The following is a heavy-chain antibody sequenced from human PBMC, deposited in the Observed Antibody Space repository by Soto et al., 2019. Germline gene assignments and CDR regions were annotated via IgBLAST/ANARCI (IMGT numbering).Heavy chain of an antibody. CDR3: AKDARAVAGLGVYYFDL. D-gene: IGHD6-19*01. J-gene: IGHJ4*02. V-gene: IGHV3-9*01. Sequence: DVQLLESGGDLVQPGRSLRLSCTASGFTFDEYAMHWIREVPGKGLEWVSVITWNSGGLDYADSVKGRFTTSRDNAKNTVYLQMNSLRTEDTAFYYCAKDARAVAGLGVYYFDLWGQGPLVTVSS. CDR1: GFTFDEYA. CDR2: ITWNSGGL.